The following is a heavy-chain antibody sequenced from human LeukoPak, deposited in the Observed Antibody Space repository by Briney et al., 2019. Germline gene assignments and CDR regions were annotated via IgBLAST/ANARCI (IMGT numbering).Heavy chain of an antibody. CDR1: GFTVSSNY. J-gene: IGHJ6*03. D-gene: IGHD3-3*01. CDR2: ISGSGGST. CDR3: AKDMVRVFGVVTQGYYYYYYMDV. Sequence: GGSLRLSCAASGFTVSSNYMSWVRQAPGKGLEWVSAISGSGGSTYYADSVKGRFTISRDNSKNTLYLQMNSLRAEDTAVYYCAKDMVRVFGVVTQGYYYYYYMDVWGKGTTVTVSS. V-gene: IGHV3-23*01.